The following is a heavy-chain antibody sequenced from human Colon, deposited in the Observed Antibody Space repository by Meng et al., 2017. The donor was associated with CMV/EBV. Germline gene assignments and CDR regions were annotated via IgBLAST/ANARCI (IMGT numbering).Heavy chain of an antibody. V-gene: IGHV1-18*01. J-gene: IGHJ4*02. CDR2: ISAYNGNT. CDR1: GYTFTSYG. CDR3: VRSPDDASGQFRDY. Sequence: ASVKVSCKASGYTFTSYGISWVRQAPGQGLEWMGWISAYNGNTNYAQKLQGRVTMTTDTSTSTAYMELRSLRSDDTAVYYCVRSPDDASGQFRDYWGQGTPVTVSS. D-gene: IGHD3-3*01.